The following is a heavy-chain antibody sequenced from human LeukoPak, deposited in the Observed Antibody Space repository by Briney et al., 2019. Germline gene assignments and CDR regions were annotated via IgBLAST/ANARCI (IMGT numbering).Heavy chain of an antibody. CDR3: ARHFGSGWFLDY. J-gene: IGHJ4*02. Sequence: PSETLSLTCTVSGGSISSYCWSWIRQPPGKGLEWIGYIYTSGSTNYNPSLKSRVTISVDTSKNQFSLKLSSVTAADTAVYYCARHFGSGWFLDYWGQGTLVTVSS. V-gene: IGHV4-4*09. CDR2: IYTSGST. D-gene: IGHD6-19*01. CDR1: GGSISSYC.